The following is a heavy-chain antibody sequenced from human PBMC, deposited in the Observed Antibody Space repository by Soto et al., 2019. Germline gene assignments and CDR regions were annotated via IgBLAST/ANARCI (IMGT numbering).Heavy chain of an antibody. CDR3: ARFTYKSGFNWFDP. CDR1: GASINRDY. CDR2: IYHMGGT. V-gene: IGHV4-59*03. D-gene: IGHD5-12*01. J-gene: IGHJ5*02. Sequence: ATLALTCTDSGASINRDYWSGIRQSPGKGLEWIGYIYHMGGTDYNPSLKSRVTISIDKSKNQFSLKLRSVTAADTAVYFCARFTYKSGFNWFDPWGQGTQVTVSS.